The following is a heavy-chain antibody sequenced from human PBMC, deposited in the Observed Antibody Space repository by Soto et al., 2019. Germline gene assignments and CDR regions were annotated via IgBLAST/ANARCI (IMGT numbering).Heavy chain of an antibody. Sequence: QPGGSLRLTCAASGFTFSSYAMHWVRQAPGKGLEWVAVISYDGSNKYYADSVKGRFTISRDNSKNTLYLQMNSLRAEDTAVYYCARDAVAWIQLWLGHYYYGMDVWGQGTTVTVSS. CDR3: ARDAVAWIQLWLGHYYYGMDV. CDR1: GFTFSSYA. V-gene: IGHV3-30-3*01. CDR2: ISYDGSNK. D-gene: IGHD5-18*01. J-gene: IGHJ6*02.